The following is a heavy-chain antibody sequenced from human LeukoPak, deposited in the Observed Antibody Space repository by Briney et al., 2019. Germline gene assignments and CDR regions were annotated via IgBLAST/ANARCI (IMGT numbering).Heavy chain of an antibody. Sequence: SVKVSCKASGGTFSSYAISWVRQAPGQGLEGMGGIIPIFGTANYAQKFQGRVTITADESTSTAYMELSSLRSEDTAVYYCARSFHSGYDYFDYWGQGTLVTVSS. V-gene: IGHV1-69*13. CDR3: ARSFHSGYDYFDY. D-gene: IGHD5-12*01. CDR2: IIPIFGTA. CDR1: GGTFSSYA. J-gene: IGHJ4*02.